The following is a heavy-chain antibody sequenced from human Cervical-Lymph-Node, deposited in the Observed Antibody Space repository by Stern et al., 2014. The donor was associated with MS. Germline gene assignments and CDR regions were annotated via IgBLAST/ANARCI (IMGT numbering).Heavy chain of an antibody. Sequence: QLQLQESGPGLVQPSGTLSLACAVSGVSVRSHYWWNWVRQTPGKGPEWIGNIYHSGTTHYNPSLKSRVTISLDKSKNQFSLNLKSVTAADTAVYYCARDPQYSGGWYWFDPWGQGIRVIVSS. J-gene: IGHJ5*02. V-gene: IGHV4-4*02. CDR3: ARDPQYSGGWYWFDP. CDR1: GVSVRSHYW. D-gene: IGHD6-19*01. CDR2: IYHSGTT.